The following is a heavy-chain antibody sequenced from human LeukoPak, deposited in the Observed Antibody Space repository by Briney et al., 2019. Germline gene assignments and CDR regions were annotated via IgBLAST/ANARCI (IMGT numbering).Heavy chain of an antibody. CDR2: ISAYNGNT. Sequence: SVNTPSKASSTTIPRYDLTQARHAPGQPTARMGWISAYNGNTNYAQKLQGRVTMTTDTSTSTAYMELRSLRSDDTAVYYCAREEIYYDSSGADYWAREPWSPSPQ. J-gene: IGHJ4*02. D-gene: IGHD3-22*01. CDR1: STTIPRYD. V-gene: IGHV1-18*01. CDR3: AREEIYYDSSGADY.